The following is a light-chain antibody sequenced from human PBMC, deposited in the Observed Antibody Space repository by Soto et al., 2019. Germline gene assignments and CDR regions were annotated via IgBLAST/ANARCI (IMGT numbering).Light chain of an antibody. Sequence: SYELTQPLSESVALGQTARISCGGNNIGSKNVHWYQQKPGQAPVLVIYNDNSRPSGIPERFSGSNSGSSATLTISRAQAGDEADYYCHVWDTSAALIGGGTKLTVL. CDR3: HVWDTSAAL. J-gene: IGLJ2*01. CDR1: NIGSKN. V-gene: IGLV3-9*01. CDR2: NDN.